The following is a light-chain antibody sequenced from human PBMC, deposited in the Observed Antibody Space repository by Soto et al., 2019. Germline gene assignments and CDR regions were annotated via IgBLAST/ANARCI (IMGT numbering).Light chain of an antibody. CDR3: CSYAGSPRYV. J-gene: IGLJ1*01. CDR2: DVS. V-gene: IGLV2-11*01. Sequence: QSALTQPRSLSGTPGQSVTISCTGTSSDVGGYNYVSWYQQHPGKAPKVMIYDVSERPSGVPDRFSGSKSGNTASLTISGLQAEDEADYSCCSYAGSPRYVFGTGTKLTVL. CDR1: SSDVGGYNY.